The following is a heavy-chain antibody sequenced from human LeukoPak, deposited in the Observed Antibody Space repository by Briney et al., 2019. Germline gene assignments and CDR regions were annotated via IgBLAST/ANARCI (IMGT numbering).Heavy chain of an antibody. J-gene: IGHJ4*02. CDR1: GFTFTSYT. CDR2: ISADGDTT. CDR3: AKTYTNSWYSFDS. Sequence: GGSLRLSCAASGFTFTSYTLAWVRRAPGKGLEWVSAISADGDTTYYADSLKGRFTISRDNAKNMVYLQMDSLRAEDTALYYCAKTYTNSWYSFDSWGQGTLVTVSS. V-gene: IGHV3-23*01. D-gene: IGHD6-13*01.